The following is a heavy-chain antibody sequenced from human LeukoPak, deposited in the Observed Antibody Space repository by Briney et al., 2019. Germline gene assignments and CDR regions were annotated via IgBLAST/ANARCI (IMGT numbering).Heavy chain of an antibody. Sequence: SLRLSCAASGFTFDDYAMHWVRQAPGKGLEWVSGISWNSGSIGYADSVKGRFTISRDNAKNSLYLQMNSLRAEDTALYYCAKDSKYDSSGFFDYWGQGTLVTVSS. CDR1: GFTFDDYA. V-gene: IGHV3-9*01. J-gene: IGHJ4*02. CDR3: AKDSKYDSSGFFDY. D-gene: IGHD3-22*01. CDR2: ISWNSGSI.